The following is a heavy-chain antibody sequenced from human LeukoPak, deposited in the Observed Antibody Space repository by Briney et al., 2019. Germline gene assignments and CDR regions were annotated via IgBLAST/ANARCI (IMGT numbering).Heavy chain of an antibody. Sequence: PGGSLRLSCAASGFTFSDYYMSWIRQAPGKGLEWVSYISSSSSYTNYADSVKGRFTISRDNAKDSLYLQMNSLRAEDTAVYYCARGGPGGSGSYYIYWGQGTLVTVSS. D-gene: IGHD3-10*01. CDR1: GFTFSDYY. V-gene: IGHV3-11*06. J-gene: IGHJ4*02. CDR3: ARGGPGGSGSYYIY. CDR2: ISSSSSYT.